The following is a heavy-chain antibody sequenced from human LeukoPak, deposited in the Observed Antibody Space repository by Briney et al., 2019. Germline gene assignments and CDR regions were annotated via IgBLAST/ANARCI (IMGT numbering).Heavy chain of an antibody. V-gene: IGHV1-46*03. CDR2: INPSGGST. CDR3: ARESRKKYGSGSPGWFDP. J-gene: IGHJ5*02. D-gene: IGHD3-10*01. CDR1: GYTFTSYY. Sequence: GASVKVSCKASGYTFTSYYMHWVRQAPGQGLEWMGIINPSGGSTSYAQKFQGRVPMTRDTSTGTVYMELSSLRSEDTAVYYCARESRKKYGSGSPGWFDPWGQGTLVTVSS.